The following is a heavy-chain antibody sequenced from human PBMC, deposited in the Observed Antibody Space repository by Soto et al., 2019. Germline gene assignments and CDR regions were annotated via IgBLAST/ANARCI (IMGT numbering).Heavy chain of an antibody. CDR3: ARVERYYDSTGWFDP. Sequence: QVQLVESGGGVVQPGRSLRLSCAASGFTFSSYGMHWVRQAPGKGLEWVAVIWYDGSNKYYADSVKGRFTISRDNSKNTLYLQMNSLRAEDTAVYYCARVERYYDSTGWFDPWGQGTLVTVSS. J-gene: IGHJ5*02. D-gene: IGHD3-22*01. CDR2: IWYDGSNK. V-gene: IGHV3-33*01. CDR1: GFTFSSYG.